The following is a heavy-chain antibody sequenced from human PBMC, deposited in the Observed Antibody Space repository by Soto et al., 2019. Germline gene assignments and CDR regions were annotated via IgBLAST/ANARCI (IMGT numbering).Heavy chain of an antibody. Sequence: PMRSVTLACAASGFTFSSYGMHWVRQAPGKGLEWVAVISYDGSNKYYADSVKGRFTISRDNSKNTLYLQMNSLRAEDTAVYYCARCEGYSGYDYKRHYYCGLDVWAPGTSVTVSS. CDR2: ISYDGSNK. V-gene: IGHV3-30*03. J-gene: IGHJ6*02. D-gene: IGHD5-12*01. CDR3: ARCEGYSGYDYKRHYYCGLDV. CDR1: GFTFSSYG.